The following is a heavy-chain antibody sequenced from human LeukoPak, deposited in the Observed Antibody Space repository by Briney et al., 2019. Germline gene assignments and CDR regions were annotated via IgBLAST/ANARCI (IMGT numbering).Heavy chain of an antibody. CDR1: GFTFTSYG. V-gene: IGHV1-18*01. Sequence: ASVKVSCKASGFTFTSYGISWERQAPGQGLEWMGWISTYSGNTNYAQSLQGRVTMTTDTSTNTVYMELRSLGSDDTAVYYCASHRDYGDYYYFDYWGQGTLVTVSS. D-gene: IGHD4-17*01. CDR2: ISTYSGNT. CDR3: ASHRDYGDYYYFDY. J-gene: IGHJ4*02.